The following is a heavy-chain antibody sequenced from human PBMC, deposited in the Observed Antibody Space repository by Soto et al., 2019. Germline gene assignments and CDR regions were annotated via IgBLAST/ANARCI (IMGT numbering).Heavy chain of an antibody. D-gene: IGHD2-15*01. CDR3: PRHCSAGRGSQRDHDYGLVV. Sequence: SSVKVSCEDCGSTISKYAMRWVRQAPGQGLEWMGGIIPILGTANYAQKFQGRVTITADKSTSTAYMELSSLRSEDTAGDYCPRHCSAGRGSQRDHDYGLVVGSQ. V-gene: IGHV1-69*10. CDR1: GSTISKYA. J-gene: IGHJ6*02. CDR2: IIPILGTA.